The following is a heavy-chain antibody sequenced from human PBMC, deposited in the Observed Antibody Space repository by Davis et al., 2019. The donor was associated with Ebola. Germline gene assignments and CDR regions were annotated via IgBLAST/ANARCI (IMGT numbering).Heavy chain of an antibody. CDR3: ARGRVVSDY. D-gene: IGHD2-15*01. V-gene: IGHV7-4-1*02. J-gene: IGHJ4*02. CDR1: GGTFSSYA. Sequence: ASVKVSCKASGGTFSSYAISWVRQAPGQGLEWMGWINTNTGNPTYAQGFTGRFVSSLDTSVSTAYLQISSLKAEDTAVYYCARGRVVSDYWGQGTLVTVSS. CDR2: INTNTGNP.